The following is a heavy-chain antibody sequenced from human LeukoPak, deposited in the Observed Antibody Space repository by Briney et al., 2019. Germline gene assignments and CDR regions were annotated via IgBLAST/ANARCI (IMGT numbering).Heavy chain of an antibody. D-gene: IGHD6-19*01. CDR3: ARVGGIAVAGYYFDY. V-gene: IGHV1-46*01. CDR1: GYTFTSYY. J-gene: IGHJ4*02. Sequence: GASVKVFCKASGYTFTSYYMHWVRQAPGQGLEWMGIINPSGGSTSYAQKFQGRVTMTRDMSTSTVYMELSSLRSEDTAVYYCARVGGIAVAGYYFDYWGQGTLVTVSS. CDR2: INPSGGST.